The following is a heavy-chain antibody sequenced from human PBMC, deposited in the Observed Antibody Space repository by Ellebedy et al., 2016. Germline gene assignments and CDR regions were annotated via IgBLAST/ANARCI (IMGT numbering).Heavy chain of an antibody. CDR3: VRAYGGNSGGFGWFDP. V-gene: IGHV3-11*04. D-gene: IGHD4-23*01. CDR2: IGYSSDTI. Sequence: GGSLRLXCAASGFTFTDYYMTWVRQAPGKGLEWVSYIGYSSDTIYYADSVKGRFTISRDNAKNSLYLQMNSLRAEDTAVYYCVRAYGGNSGGFGWFDPWGQGTLVTVSS. CDR1: GFTFTDYY. J-gene: IGHJ5*02.